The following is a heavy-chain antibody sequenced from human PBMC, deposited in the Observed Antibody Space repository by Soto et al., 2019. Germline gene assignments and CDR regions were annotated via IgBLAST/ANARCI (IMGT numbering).Heavy chain of an antibody. Sequence: QVQLVQSGAEVKKPGASVKVSCKASGYTFTSYDINWVRQATGQGLEWMGWMNPNSGNTGYAQKFQGRVTMTRNTSISTAYMELSRLRSEDTAVYYCASYYYDSSGYYYRDYWGQGTLVTVSS. CDR3: ASYYYDSSGYYYRDY. CDR1: GYTFTSYD. V-gene: IGHV1-8*01. CDR2: MNPNSGNT. J-gene: IGHJ4*02. D-gene: IGHD3-22*01.